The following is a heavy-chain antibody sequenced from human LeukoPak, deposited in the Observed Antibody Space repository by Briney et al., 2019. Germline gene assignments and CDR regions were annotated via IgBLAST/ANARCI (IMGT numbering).Heavy chain of an antibody. CDR3: AGAFCGGDCYSPSD. J-gene: IGHJ4*02. V-gene: IGHV4-34*01. CDR2: INHSGST. D-gene: IGHD2-21*02. CDR1: GVSFSGYY. Sequence: SETLSLTCAVYGVSFSGYYWSWIRQPPGKGLEWIGEINHSGSTNYNPSLRSRVTISVDTSKNQFSLRLSSVTAADTAVYYCAGAFCGGDCYSPSDWGQGTLVTVSS.